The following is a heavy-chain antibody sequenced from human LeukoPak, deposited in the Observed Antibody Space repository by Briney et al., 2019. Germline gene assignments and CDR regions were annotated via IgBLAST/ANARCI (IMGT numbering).Heavy chain of an antibody. CDR3: AKDRSGTAIFDY. D-gene: IGHD1-1*01. CDR1: GFTFSSYE. J-gene: IGHJ4*02. CDR2: ISSSGSTI. Sequence: GGSLRLSCAASGFTFSSYEMNWVRQAPGKGLEWVSYISSSGSTIHYADSVKGRFTISRDNAKNSLYLQMNSLRAEDTAVYYCAKDRSGTAIFDYWGQGTLVTVSS. V-gene: IGHV3-48*03.